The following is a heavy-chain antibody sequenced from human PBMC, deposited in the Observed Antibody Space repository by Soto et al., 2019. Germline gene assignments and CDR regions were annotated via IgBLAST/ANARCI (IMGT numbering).Heavy chain of an antibody. D-gene: IGHD2-21*02. CDR2: IYYSGST. Sequence: SETLSLTCTVSGGSISSYHWSWIRQPPGKGLEWIGYIYYSGSTNYNPSLKSRVTISVDTSKNQFSLKLSSVTAADTAVYYCARYCGGDCYHYYFDYWGQGTLVTVSS. V-gene: IGHV4-59*01. J-gene: IGHJ4*02. CDR1: GGSISSYH. CDR3: ARYCGGDCYHYYFDY.